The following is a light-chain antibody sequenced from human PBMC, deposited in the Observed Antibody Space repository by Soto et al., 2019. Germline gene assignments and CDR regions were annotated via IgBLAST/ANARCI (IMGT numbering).Light chain of an antibody. V-gene: IGLV2-11*01. J-gene: IGLJ1*01. CDR1: SSDVGGYNS. CDR3: CSYAGSDTPYV. Sequence: QSVLTQPRSVSGSPGQSVTISCTGTSSDVGGYNSVSWYQQHPDKAPKFMIYDVSKRPSGVPDRFSGSKSGNPASLTISGLQAEDEADYYSCSYAGSDTPYVFGTATKLTVL. CDR2: DVS.